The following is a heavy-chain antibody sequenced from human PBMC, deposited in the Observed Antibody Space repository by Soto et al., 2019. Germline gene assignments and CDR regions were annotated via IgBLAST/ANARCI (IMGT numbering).Heavy chain of an antibody. Sequence: QITLKESGPTLVKPTQTLTLTCTFSGFSLSTSGVGVGWIRQPPGTALEGLAPIYWDDDKRYSPSLKSRLTITEDAAKNNVVTKMINMNQVDTATYYCANRHGVYYYDINCYSQNGFGPWGQGTLVTVSS. J-gene: IGHJ5*02. CDR1: GFSLSTSGVG. D-gene: IGHD3-22*01. CDR3: ANRHGVYYYDINCYSQNGFGP. CDR2: IYWDDDK. V-gene: IGHV2-5*02.